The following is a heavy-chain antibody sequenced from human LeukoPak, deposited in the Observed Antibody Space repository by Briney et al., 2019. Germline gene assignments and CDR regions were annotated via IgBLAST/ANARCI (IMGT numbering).Heavy chain of an antibody. CDR1: GYTFTGYY. CDR3: ARETGLILGFDY. D-gene: IGHD3/OR15-3a*01. CDR2: INPNSGGT. Sequence: ASVKVSCKASGYTFTGYYMHWVRQAPGQGLEWMGWINPNSGGTNYAQKFQGRVTMTRDTSISAAYMELSRLRSDDTAVYYCARETGLILGFDYWGQGTLVTVSS. V-gene: IGHV1-2*02. J-gene: IGHJ4*02.